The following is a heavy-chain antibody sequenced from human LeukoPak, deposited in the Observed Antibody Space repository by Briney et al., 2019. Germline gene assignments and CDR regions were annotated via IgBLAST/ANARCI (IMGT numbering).Heavy chain of an antibody. V-gene: IGHV4-38-2*02. CDR2: IYHSGST. CDR1: GYSISSGYY. Sequence: PSETLSLTCTVSGYSISSGYYRGWIRQPPGKGLEWIGSIYHSGSTYYNPSLKSRVTISVDTSKNQFSLKLSSVTAADTAVYYCARALSIVGARRGAFDIWGQGTMVTVSS. CDR3: ARALSIVGARRGAFDI. D-gene: IGHD1-26*01. J-gene: IGHJ3*02.